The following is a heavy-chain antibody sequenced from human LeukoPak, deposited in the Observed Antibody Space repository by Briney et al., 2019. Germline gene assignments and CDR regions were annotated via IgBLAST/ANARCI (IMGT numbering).Heavy chain of an antibody. CDR3: ARHPNPSRTGDYWFDP. V-gene: IGHV4-39*07. J-gene: IGHJ5*02. Sequence: SETLSLTCTVSGGSISSSSYYWGWIRQPPGKGLEWIGSIYYSGSTYYNPSLKSRVTISVDTSKNQFSLKLSSVPAADTAVYYCARHPNPSRTGDYWFDPWGQGTLVTVSS. CDR1: GGSISSSSYY. D-gene: IGHD3-16*01. CDR2: IYYSGST.